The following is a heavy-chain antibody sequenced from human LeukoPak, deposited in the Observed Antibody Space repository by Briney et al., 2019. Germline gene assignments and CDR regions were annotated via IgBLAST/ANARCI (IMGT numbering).Heavy chain of an antibody. D-gene: IGHD6-13*01. CDR1: GYXFNGYW. CDR3: ARQASSWRFDY. CDR2: IYPADSDT. V-gene: IGHV5-51*01. J-gene: IGHJ4*02. Sequence: GESLKISCRGSGYXFNGYWIGWVRQMPGKGLEWMGIIYPADSDTRYSPSFQGQVTLSVDKSISTAYLQWSSLKASDTAMYYCARQASSWRFDYWGQGTLVTVSS.